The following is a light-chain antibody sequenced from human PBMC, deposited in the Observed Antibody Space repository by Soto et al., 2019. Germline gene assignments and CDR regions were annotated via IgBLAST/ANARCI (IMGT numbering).Light chain of an antibody. V-gene: IGLV2-18*02. CDR3: TSFTTSTTYV. J-gene: IGLJ1*01. Sequence: QSALTQPPSVSGSPGQSVAVSCTGSSSDVGSYNRVSWYQQPPGAAPKLIIYEVNNRPSGVSDRFSGSKSGNTASLTISGLRAEDEADYYCTSFTTSTTYVFGTGTKVTVL. CDR2: EVN. CDR1: SSDVGSYNR.